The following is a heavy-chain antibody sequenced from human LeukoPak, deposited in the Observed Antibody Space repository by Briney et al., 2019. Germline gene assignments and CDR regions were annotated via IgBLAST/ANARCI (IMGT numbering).Heavy chain of an antibody. D-gene: IGHD3-22*01. J-gene: IGHJ4*02. CDR1: GFTVSSNY. V-gene: IGHV3-66*01. CDR3: ARGPDSSGSYFDY. CDR2: IYSSGST. Sequence: PGGSLRLSCAASGFTVSSNYMSWVRQAPGKGLEWVSVIYSSGSTYYADSVKGRFTISRDNSKNTLYLQMNSLRAEDTAVYYCARGPDSSGSYFDYWGQGTLVTVSS.